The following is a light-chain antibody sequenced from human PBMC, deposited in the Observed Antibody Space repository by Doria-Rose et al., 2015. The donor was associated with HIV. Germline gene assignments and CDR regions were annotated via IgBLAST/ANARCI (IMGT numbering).Light chain of an antibody. Sequence: EIVMTQSPATLSVSPGERATLSCRASQGIGSDLAWYQQKPGQAPRLFIYRASIRATGIPPRFTGRGSGTEFTLTISSLQSEDFAVYFCQQYSQWPPYTFGQGTKLEVK. J-gene: IGKJ2*01. CDR2: RAS. V-gene: IGKV3-15*01. CDR3: QQYSQWPPYT. CDR1: QGIGSD.